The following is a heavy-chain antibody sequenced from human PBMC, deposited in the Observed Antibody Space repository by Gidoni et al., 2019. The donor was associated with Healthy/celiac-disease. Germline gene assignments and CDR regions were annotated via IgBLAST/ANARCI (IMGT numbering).Heavy chain of an antibody. Sequence: QVQLQQWGAGLLNPSETLSLTCAVYGGSFSGYYWSWIRQPPGKGLEWIGEINHSGSTNYNPSLKSRVTISVDTSKNQFSLKLSSVTAADTAVYYCARGTGYSSSWCFQHWGQGTLVTVSS. CDR3: ARGTGYSSSWCFQH. V-gene: IGHV4-34*01. CDR1: GGSFSGYY. D-gene: IGHD6-13*01. J-gene: IGHJ1*01. CDR2: INHSGST.